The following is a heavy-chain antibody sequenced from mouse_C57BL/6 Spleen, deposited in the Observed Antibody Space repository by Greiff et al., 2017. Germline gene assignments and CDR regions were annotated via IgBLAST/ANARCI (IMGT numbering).Heavy chain of an antibody. CDR2: IDPSDSYT. V-gene: IGHV1-69*01. J-gene: IGHJ3*01. Sequence: VQLQQPGAELVMPGASVKLSCKASGYTFTSYWMHWVKQRPGQGLEWIGEIDPSDSYTNYNQKFKGKSTLTVDKSSSTAYMQLSSLTSEDSAVYYCARKGYYGSSTGFAYWGQGTLVTVSA. D-gene: IGHD1-1*01. CDR1: GYTFTSYW. CDR3: ARKGYYGSSTGFAY.